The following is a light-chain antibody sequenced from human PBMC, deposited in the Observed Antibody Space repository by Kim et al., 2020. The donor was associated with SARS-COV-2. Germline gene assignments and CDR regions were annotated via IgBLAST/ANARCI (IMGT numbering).Light chain of an antibody. V-gene: IGLV2-14*04. Sequence: GQSFTISCTGTSSDVGGYNYVSWYQPHPGKAPKLMIYDVSKRPSGVSNRFSGSKSGNTASLTISGLQAEDEADYYCSSYTSSSTVVFGGGTQLTVL. J-gene: IGLJ2*01. CDR2: DVS. CDR3: SSYTSSSTVV. CDR1: SSDVGGYNY.